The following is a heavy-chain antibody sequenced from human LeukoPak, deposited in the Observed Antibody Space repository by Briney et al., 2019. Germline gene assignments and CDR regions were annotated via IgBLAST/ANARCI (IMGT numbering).Heavy chain of an antibody. CDR2: ISATGGST. CDR3: AKATGYNSGPLDY. V-gene: IGHV3-23*01. D-gene: IGHD6-19*01. J-gene: IGHJ4*02. Sequence: GGSLRLSCAASGFTFSSYAMNWVRQAPGKGPEWVSTISATGGSTYYADSVKGRFTISRDNSKNTLYLQMNSLRAEDTAVYYCAKATGYNSGPLDYWGQGTLVTVSS. CDR1: GFTFSSYA.